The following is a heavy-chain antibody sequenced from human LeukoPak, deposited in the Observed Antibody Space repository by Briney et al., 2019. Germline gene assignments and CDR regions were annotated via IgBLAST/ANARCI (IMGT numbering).Heavy chain of an antibody. CDR3: ARGAAGYSYG. CDR2: IYYSGST. V-gene: IGHV4-59*01. D-gene: IGHD5-18*01. CDR1: GGSISSYH. Sequence: PSETLSLTCTVSGGSISSYHWSWIRQPPGKGLEWIGYIYYSGSTSHNPSLKSRVTISIDTSKNQFSLRLSSVTAADTAVYYCARGAAGYSYGWGQGTLVTVSS. J-gene: IGHJ4*02.